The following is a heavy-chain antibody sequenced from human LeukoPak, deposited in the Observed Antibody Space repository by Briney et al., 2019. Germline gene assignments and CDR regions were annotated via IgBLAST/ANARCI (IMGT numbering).Heavy chain of an antibody. D-gene: IGHD2-2*01. CDR3: ARDLPNCSSTSCYSDY. Sequence: ASVIRSFKAFGGTFSSYAISWVRQAPGQRLEWMGWISAYNGNTNYAQKLQGRVTMTTDTSTSTAHMELRSLRSDDTAVYYCARDLPNCSSTSCYSDYWGQGTLVTVSS. V-gene: IGHV1-18*01. CDR2: ISAYNGNT. CDR1: GGTFSSYA. J-gene: IGHJ4*02.